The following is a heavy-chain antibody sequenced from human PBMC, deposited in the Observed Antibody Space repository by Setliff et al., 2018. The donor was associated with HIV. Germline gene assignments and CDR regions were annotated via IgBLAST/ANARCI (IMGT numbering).Heavy chain of an antibody. V-gene: IGHV2-5*02. CDR2: IYWDGDT. J-gene: IGHJ4*01. CDR1: GFSLASSGVG. CDR3: AHVNSFRSVYFDS. Sequence: GSGPTLVNPPQTLTLTCTFSGFSLASSGVGVAWVRQPPGEGPEWLALIYWDGDTRYNPSLKGRLTVTKATSNNHVVLMMSHMDPADTATYFCAHVNSFRSVYFDSWGEGMLVTVAS. D-gene: IGHD3-10*01.